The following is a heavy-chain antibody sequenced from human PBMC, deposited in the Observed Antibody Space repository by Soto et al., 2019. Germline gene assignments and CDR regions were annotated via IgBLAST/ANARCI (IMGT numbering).Heavy chain of an antibody. Sequence: LRLSCAPSGFTYSSYAMSWVRQAPGKGLEWVSAISGSGGGTYYADSVKGRVTISRDNSKNTLYLQMNSPRAEATAVYYCANGFAAVPRSGWSQAPRPSDPWGQGSLV. CDR3: ANGFAAVPRSGWSQAPRPSDP. J-gene: IGHJ5*02. CDR2: ISGSGGGT. V-gene: IGHV3-23*01. CDR1: GFTYSSYA. D-gene: IGHD6-19*01.